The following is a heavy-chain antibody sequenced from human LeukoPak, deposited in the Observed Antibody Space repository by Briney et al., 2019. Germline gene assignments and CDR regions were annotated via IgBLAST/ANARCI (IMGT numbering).Heavy chain of an antibody. CDR1: GFSIRSHW. J-gene: IGHJ4*02. Sequence: RAGGSLRLSCEASGFSIRSHWMHWVRHAPGKGLEWASGISWNSGSIGYADSVKGRFTISRDNAKNSLYLQMNSLRAEDMALYYCAKGYCSSTSCSFDYWGQGTLVTVSS. D-gene: IGHD2-2*01. CDR3: AKGYCSSTSCSFDY. V-gene: IGHV3-9*03. CDR2: ISWNSGSI.